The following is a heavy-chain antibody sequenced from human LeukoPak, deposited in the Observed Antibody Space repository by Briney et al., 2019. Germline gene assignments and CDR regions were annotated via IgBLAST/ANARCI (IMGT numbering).Heavy chain of an antibody. D-gene: IGHD6-19*01. CDR2: IYPGDSDT. CDR1: GYSFTSYW. V-gene: IGHV5-51*01. Sequence: GESLKISCKGSGYSFTSYWIGWVRQMPGKGLEWMGTIYPGDSDTRYSPSFQGQVTISADKSISAAYLQWSSLKASDTAMYYCARLSPDDTGWYIKYFQHWGQGTLVTVSS. J-gene: IGHJ1*01. CDR3: ARLSPDDTGWYIKYFQH.